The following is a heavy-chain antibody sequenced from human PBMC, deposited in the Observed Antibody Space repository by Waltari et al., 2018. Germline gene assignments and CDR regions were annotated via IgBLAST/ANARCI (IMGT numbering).Heavy chain of an antibody. Sequence: QVQLVQSGAEVKKPGASVKVSCKASGYTFTGYSMHWVRQAPGQGLEWMGWINHNSGGTNYAQKFQGRVTMTRDTSISTAYMELSRLRSDDTAVYYCARDLARDPDNYWGQGTLVTVSS. CDR2: INHNSGGT. CDR3: ARDLARDPDNY. J-gene: IGHJ4*02. V-gene: IGHV1-2*02. CDR1: GYTFTGYS.